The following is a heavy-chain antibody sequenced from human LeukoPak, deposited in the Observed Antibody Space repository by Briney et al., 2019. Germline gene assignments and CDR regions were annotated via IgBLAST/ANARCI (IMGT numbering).Heavy chain of an antibody. Sequence: GGSLRLSCAASGFTFSSYAMGWVRQAPGKGLEWVAAISGGGTIYYADSVKGRFTVSRDNSRNTLYLQVNSLRPEDTALYFCARKASSSGGGNFDSWGQGTLITVSS. J-gene: IGHJ4*02. D-gene: IGHD6-6*01. CDR3: ARKASSSGGGNFDS. V-gene: IGHV3-23*01. CDR2: ISGGGTI. CDR1: GFTFSSYA.